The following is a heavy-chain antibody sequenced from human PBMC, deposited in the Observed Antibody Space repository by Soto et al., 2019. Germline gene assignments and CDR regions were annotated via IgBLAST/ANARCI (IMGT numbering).Heavy chain of an antibody. Sequence: QVPLVQSGGEVKQPGASVMVSCKTSGYTFTSYGISWVRQAPGQGLEWMGWISGYNGDTKYVQKFQGRVTLTTDTSTNTAYMEVRSLRSDDTAVYYCARDWVGDLAYWGQGTLVTVSS. CDR1: GYTFTSYG. V-gene: IGHV1-18*01. CDR3: ARDWVGDLAY. D-gene: IGHD4-17*01. J-gene: IGHJ4*02. CDR2: ISGYNGDT.